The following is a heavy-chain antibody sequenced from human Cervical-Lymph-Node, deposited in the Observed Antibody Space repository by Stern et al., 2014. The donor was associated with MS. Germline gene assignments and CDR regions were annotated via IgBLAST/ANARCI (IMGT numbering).Heavy chain of an antibody. CDR2: IYYSGST. D-gene: IGHD1-26*01. Sequence: QVQLQESGPGLLKPSETLSLTCTVSGDSISGYYYSWIRQPPGEGLEWIGYIYYSGSTNYNPSLKSRVTVSVDTSKNQFSLKLTSVTAADTAVYYCARRTSTGSYDSWGQGTLVTVSS. CDR3: ARRTSTGSYDS. J-gene: IGHJ5*01. V-gene: IGHV4-59*01. CDR1: GDSISGYY.